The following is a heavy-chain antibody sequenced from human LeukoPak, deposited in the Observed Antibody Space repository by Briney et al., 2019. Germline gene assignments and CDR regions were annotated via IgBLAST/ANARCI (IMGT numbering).Heavy chain of an antibody. CDR2: ISGSGGST. V-gene: IGHV3-23*01. CDR1: GFTFSSYA. Sequence: GRSLRLSCAASGFTFSSYAMSWVRQAPGKGMEWVSAISGSGGSTYYADSVKGRFTISRDNSKNTLHLQMNSLRAEDTAVYYCAKDAIHQATVTTFDYWGQGTLVTVSS. J-gene: IGHJ4*02. CDR3: AKDAIHQATVTTFDY. D-gene: IGHD4-17*01.